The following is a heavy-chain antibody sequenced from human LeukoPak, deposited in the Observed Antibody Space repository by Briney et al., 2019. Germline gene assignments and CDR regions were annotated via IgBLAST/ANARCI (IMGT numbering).Heavy chain of an antibody. D-gene: IGHD2-2*01. CDR1: GGSFSGYH. J-gene: IGHJ6*03. Sequence: SETLSLTCSVSGGSFSGYHWRWIRQPPGKGLEWIGEIIHSGSTNYNPSLKSRVTISVDTSKNQFSLKLSSVTAADTAIYYCEGSSYNSYYYYMDVWGKGTTVTVSS. CDR2: IIHSGST. CDR3: EGSSYNSYYYYMDV. V-gene: IGHV4-34*12.